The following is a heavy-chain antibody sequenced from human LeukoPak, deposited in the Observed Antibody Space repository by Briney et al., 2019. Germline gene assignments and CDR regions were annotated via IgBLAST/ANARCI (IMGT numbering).Heavy chain of an antibody. V-gene: IGHV3-23*01. CDR2: ISSSGGST. J-gene: IGHJ4*02. D-gene: IGHD3-9*01. Sequence: GGSLRLSCAASGFTFSSYGMSWVRQAPGKGLEWVSAISSSGGSTYYADSVKGRFTISRDNSKNTLYLQMNSLRAEDTAVYYCARDRNYDILTGYYLLDYWGQGTLVTVSS. CDR3: ARDRNYDILTGYYLLDY. CDR1: GFTFSSYG.